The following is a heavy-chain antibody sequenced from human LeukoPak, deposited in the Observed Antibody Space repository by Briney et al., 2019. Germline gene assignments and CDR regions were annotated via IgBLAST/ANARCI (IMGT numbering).Heavy chain of an antibody. CDR2: IIPIFGTA. CDR1: GGTFSSYA. Sequence: ASVKVSCKASGGTFSSYAISWVRQAPGQGLEWMGGIIPIFGTANYAQKFQGGVTITADESTSTAYMELSSLRSEDTAVYYCANNWNDDAFDIWGQGTMVTVSS. V-gene: IGHV1-69*13. J-gene: IGHJ3*02. CDR3: ANNWNDDAFDI. D-gene: IGHD1-20*01.